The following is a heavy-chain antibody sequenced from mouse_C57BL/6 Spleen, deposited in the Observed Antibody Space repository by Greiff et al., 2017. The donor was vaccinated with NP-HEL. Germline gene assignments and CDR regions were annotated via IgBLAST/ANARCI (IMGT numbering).Heavy chain of an antibody. CDR3: TIYYGSSPFAY. J-gene: IGHJ3*01. CDR2: IDPENGDT. CDR1: GFNIKDDY. Sequence: EVQVVESGAELVRPGASVKLSCTASGFNIKDDYMHWVKQRPEQGLEWIGWIDPENGDTEYASKFQGKATITADTSSNTAYLQLSSLTSEDTAVYYCTIYYGSSPFAYWGQGTLVTVSA. V-gene: IGHV14-4*01. D-gene: IGHD1-1*01.